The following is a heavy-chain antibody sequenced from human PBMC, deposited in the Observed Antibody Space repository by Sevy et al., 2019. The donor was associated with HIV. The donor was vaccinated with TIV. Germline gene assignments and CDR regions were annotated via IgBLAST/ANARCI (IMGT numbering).Heavy chain of an antibody. Sequence: GGSLRLSCAASGFTFSSYSMNWVRRAPGKGLEWVSSISSSSSYIYYADSVKGRFTISRDNAKNSLYLQMNSLRAEDTAVYYCAIDQGGDIVVVPADYWGQGTLVTVSS. CDR2: ISSSSSYI. V-gene: IGHV3-21*01. CDR1: GFTFSSYS. CDR3: AIDQGGDIVVVPADY. D-gene: IGHD2-2*01. J-gene: IGHJ4*02.